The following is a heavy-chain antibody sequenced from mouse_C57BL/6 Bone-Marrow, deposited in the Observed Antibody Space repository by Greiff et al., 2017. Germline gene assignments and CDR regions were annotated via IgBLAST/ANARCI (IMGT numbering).Heavy chain of an antibody. V-gene: IGHV5-15*01. CDR1: GFTFSDYG. CDR2: ISNLAYSI. Sequence: EVMLVESGGGLVQPGGSLKLSCAASGFTFSDYGMAWVRQAPRKGPEWVAFISNLAYSIYYADTVTGRFTISRENAKNTLYLEMSSLRSEDTAMYYCARQITTVVGDYYLDYWGQGTTLTVSS. D-gene: IGHD1-1*01. J-gene: IGHJ2*01. CDR3: ARQITTVVGDYYLDY.